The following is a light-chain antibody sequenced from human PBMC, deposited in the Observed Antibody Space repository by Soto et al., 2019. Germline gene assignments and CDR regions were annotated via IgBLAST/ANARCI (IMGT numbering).Light chain of an antibody. CDR3: HQYGASPFT. J-gene: IGKJ4*01. Sequence: DIVLTHSPGTLSLSPGEGATLSCRASQRVSTSYFAWYQQKPGQAPRLLIYATSNRATDIPDRFSGSGSGTDFSLTISRLEPEDCAVYYCHQYGASPFTFGGGTKVDIK. CDR1: QRVSTSY. V-gene: IGKV3-20*01. CDR2: ATS.